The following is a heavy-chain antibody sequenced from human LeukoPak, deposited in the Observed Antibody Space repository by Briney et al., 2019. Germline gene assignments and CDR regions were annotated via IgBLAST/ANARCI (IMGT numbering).Heavy chain of an antibody. V-gene: IGHV4-34*01. Sequence: SETLSLTCAVYGGSFSVYYWSWIREPPGKGLEWIGEINHSGSTNYNPSLKGRVTISVDTSKNQFSLKLSSVTAADTAVYYCAGGLKYYFDYWGQGTLVTVSS. CDR3: AGGLKYYFDY. CDR2: INHSGST. CDR1: GGSFSVYY. J-gene: IGHJ4*02.